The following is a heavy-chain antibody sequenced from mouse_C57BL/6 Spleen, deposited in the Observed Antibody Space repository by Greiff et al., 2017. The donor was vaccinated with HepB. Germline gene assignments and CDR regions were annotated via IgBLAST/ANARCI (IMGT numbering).Heavy chain of an antibody. CDR1: GYTFTSYW. V-gene: IGHV1-72*01. CDR2: IDPNSGGT. Sequence: QVQLKQPGAELVKPGASVKLSCKASGYTFTSYWMHWVKQRPGRGLEWIGRIDPNSGGTKYNEKFKSKATLTVDKPSSTAYMQLSSLTSEDSAVYYCARWGDEDYFDYWGQGTTLTVSS. CDR3: ARWGDEDYFDY. J-gene: IGHJ2*01.